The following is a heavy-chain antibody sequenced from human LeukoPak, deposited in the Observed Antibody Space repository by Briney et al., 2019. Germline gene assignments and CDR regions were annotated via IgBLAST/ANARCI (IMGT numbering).Heavy chain of an antibody. CDR2: IYYSGST. CDR1: GFTFSSYW. D-gene: IGHD1-26*01. CDR3: ARQINGSYDY. V-gene: IGHV4-39*01. J-gene: IGHJ4*02. Sequence: GSLRLSCAASGFTFSSYWMSWVRQAPGKGLEWIGDIYYSGSTYYNPSLKSRVTISVDTSKNQFSLRLSSVTAADTAVYYCARQINGSYDYWGQGTLVTVSS.